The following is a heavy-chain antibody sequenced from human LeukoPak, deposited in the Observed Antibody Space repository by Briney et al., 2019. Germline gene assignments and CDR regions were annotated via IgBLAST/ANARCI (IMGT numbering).Heavy chain of an antibody. Sequence: GSLRLSCAASGFTFSRYSMNWVRQAPGKGLEWVSSISSSSSYIYYADSVKGRFTISGDNAKNSLYLQMNSLRAEDTAVYYCARGCGGSCYSFDYWGQGTLVTVSS. V-gene: IGHV3-21*01. D-gene: IGHD2-15*01. CDR2: ISSSSSYI. CDR1: GFTFSRYS. J-gene: IGHJ4*02. CDR3: ARGCGGSCYSFDY.